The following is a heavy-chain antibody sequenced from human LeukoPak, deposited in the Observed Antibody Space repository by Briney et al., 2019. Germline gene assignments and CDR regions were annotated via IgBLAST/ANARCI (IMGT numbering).Heavy chain of an antibody. D-gene: IGHD2-2*01. J-gene: IGHJ6*02. Sequence: GGSLRLSCAASELSVSDNYMSWVRQAPGKGLEWVSVIYSGGSTYYADSVKGRFTISRDNSKNTLYLQMNSLRAEDTAVHYCARDRVVPAAMLGYYYYYGMDVWGQGTTVTVSS. CDR1: ELSVSDNY. CDR3: ARDRVVPAAMLGYYYYYGMDV. CDR2: IYSGGST. V-gene: IGHV3-66*01.